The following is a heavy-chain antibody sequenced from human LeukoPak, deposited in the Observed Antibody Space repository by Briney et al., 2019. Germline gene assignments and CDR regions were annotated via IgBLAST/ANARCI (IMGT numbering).Heavy chain of an antibody. Sequence: PGGSLRLSCAASGFTFSNYYMTWIRQAPGKGLQWISFISDSGNTIYYADSVKGRFTISRDNSRNTLYLQMNSLRAEDTAVYYCAKDLTSGGSLFDYWGQGTLVTVSS. D-gene: IGHD2-15*01. V-gene: IGHV3-11*01. CDR1: GFTFSNYY. CDR3: AKDLTSGGSLFDY. J-gene: IGHJ4*02. CDR2: ISDSGNTI.